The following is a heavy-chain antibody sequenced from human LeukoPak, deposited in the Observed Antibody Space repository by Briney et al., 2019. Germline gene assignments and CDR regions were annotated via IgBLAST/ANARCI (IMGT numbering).Heavy chain of an antibody. CDR3: AKENGNWGTFDY. V-gene: IGHV1-18*01. J-gene: IGHJ4*02. CDR2: ISAYNVNA. CDR1: GYTFTSYG. D-gene: IGHD7-27*01. Sequence: GASVKVSCKASGYTFTSYGISWVRQAPGHGLEWMGMISAYNVNAEYAQKFQGRVTMTTDTTTNTAFLELTSLRSDGTAVYYCAKENGNWGTFDYWGQGTLVTVSS.